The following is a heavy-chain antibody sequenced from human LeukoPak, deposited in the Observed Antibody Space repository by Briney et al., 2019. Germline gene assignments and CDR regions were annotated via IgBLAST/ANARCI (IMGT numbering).Heavy chain of an antibody. CDR1: GFSLSIYP. CDR3: AGSPTVDAAFDI. D-gene: IGHD4-23*01. CDR2: ISGSGGST. V-gene: IGHV3-23*01. J-gene: IGHJ3*02. Sequence: GGSLRLSCVASGFSLSIYPMHWVRQAPGKGLEWVSSISGSGGSTYYADSVRGRFTVSRDNSRNTLALQMSSLRAEDTAVYYCAGSPTVDAAFDIWGQGTMVTVSS.